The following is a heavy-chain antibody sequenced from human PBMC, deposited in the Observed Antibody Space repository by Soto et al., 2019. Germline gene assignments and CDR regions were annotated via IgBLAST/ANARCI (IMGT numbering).Heavy chain of an antibody. J-gene: IGHJ6*02. Sequence: QVQVVQSGVEVRRPGSSVKVSCKASGDTFKNCVISWVRKAPGQGLEWMGGIIPLFGTTDFAQRFHGRLTITTDESTTTAYMELSRLRSEDTATYYCAAELGFGKLSVVWGQGTTVIVSS. CDR3: AAELGFGKLSVV. CDR2: IIPLFGTT. V-gene: IGHV1-69*01. CDR1: GDTFKNCV. D-gene: IGHD3-10*01.